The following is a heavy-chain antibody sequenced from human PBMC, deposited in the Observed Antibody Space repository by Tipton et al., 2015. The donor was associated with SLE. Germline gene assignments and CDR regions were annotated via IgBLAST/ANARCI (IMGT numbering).Heavy chain of an antibody. CDR2: ILYDGSNK. CDR3: AKDQPEFDLLTANALHY. D-gene: IGHD3-9*01. J-gene: IGHJ4*02. Sequence: SLRLSCEASGFTFSTSGMNWVRQSPGKGLEWVAIILYDGSNKHYADSVQGRFIISRDNSKNTLHLQMNNLRPEDTAVYFCAKDQPEFDLLTANALHYGGQGSLVPVSS. V-gene: IGHV3-30*18. CDR1: GFTFSTSG.